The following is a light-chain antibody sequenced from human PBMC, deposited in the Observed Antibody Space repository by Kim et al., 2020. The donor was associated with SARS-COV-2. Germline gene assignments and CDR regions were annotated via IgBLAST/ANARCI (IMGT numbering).Light chain of an antibody. CDR3: LHDFNYPWT. J-gene: IGKJ1*01. CDR1: QGIAKD. Sequence: ASVGDKVTITCRASQGIAKDLSWYQQKPGTAPKLLIYAASSLQSGVPSRFSGSGSGAYFTLTIDSLQPEDFATYYCLHDFNYPWTFGQGTKVDIK. V-gene: IGKV1-6*01. CDR2: AAS.